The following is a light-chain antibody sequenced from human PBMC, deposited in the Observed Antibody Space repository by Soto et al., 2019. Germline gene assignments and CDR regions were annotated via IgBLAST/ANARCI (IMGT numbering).Light chain of an antibody. V-gene: IGKV3-20*01. Sequence: SVLTQTPVTLSFSPCEIATLSCSSSQSVSSTYLAWYQQKPGQAPRLLIYGASSRATGIPDRFGGSGSGTDFTLTISRLEPEDFAVYYCQQYGSSPRPFGQGTKVDI. CDR2: GAS. CDR1: QSVSSTY. J-gene: IGKJ1*01. CDR3: QQYGSSPRP.